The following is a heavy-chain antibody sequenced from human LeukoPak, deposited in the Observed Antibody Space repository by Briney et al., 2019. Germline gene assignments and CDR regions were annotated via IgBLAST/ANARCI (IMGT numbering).Heavy chain of an antibody. V-gene: IGHV4-34*08. D-gene: IGHD1-26*01. J-gene: IGHJ5*02. CDR2: GSDSGGT. Sequence: GSLRLSCAASGFTFSSYSMNWVRQAPGKGLEWIGEGSDSGGTKFNPSLKSRVTISADTSKNQFSLRLRSVTAADTAVYHCAKNGQSGFSFDPWGQGTLVTVSS. CDR3: AKNGQSGFSFDP. CDR1: GFTFSSYS.